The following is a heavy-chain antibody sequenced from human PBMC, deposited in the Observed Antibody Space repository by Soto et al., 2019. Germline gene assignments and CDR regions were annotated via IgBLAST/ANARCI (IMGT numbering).Heavy chain of an antibody. CDR1: GFTFSSYG. CDR2: IWYDGSNK. D-gene: IGHD4-17*01. Sequence: GGSLRLSCAASGFTFSSYGMHWVRQAPGKGLEWVAVIWYDGSNKYYADSVKGRFTISRDNSKNTLYLQMNSLRAEDTAVYYCARASDGNYFGYWGQGTLVTVSS. CDR3: ARASDGNYFGY. V-gene: IGHV3-33*01. J-gene: IGHJ4*02.